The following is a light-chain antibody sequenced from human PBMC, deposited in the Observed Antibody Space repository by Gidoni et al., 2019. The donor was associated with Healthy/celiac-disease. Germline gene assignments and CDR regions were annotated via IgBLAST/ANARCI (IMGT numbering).Light chain of an antibody. Sequence: DIQLTQSPSFLSASVGDRVTITCLASQGSSSYLAWYQQKPGKAPKLLIYAASTLQSGVPSRFSGSGSWTEFTLTISSLQPEDFATYYCQQLNSYPLFTFGPGTKVDIK. CDR3: QQLNSYPLFT. CDR1: QGSSSY. J-gene: IGKJ3*01. CDR2: AAS. V-gene: IGKV1-9*01.